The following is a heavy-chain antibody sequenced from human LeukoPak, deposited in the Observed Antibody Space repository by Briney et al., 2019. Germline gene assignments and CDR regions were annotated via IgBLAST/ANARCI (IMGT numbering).Heavy chain of an antibody. J-gene: IGHJ4*02. D-gene: IGHD1-26*01. V-gene: IGHV3-30*18. Sequence: PGGSLRLSCAASGFTFSSYGMHWVRQAPGKGLEWVAVISYDGSDKYFADSVKGRFTISRDNSKNTLYLQMNSLRAEDTAVYYCAKAPRPWVGGATGSRYYFHYWGQGTLVTVPS. CDR1: GFTFSSYG. CDR2: ISYDGSDK. CDR3: AKAPRPWVGGATGSRYYFHY.